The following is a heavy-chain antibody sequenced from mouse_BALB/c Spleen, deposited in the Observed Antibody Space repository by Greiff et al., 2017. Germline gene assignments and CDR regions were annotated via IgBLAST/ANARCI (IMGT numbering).Heavy chain of an antibody. CDR3: ARREPEHFDH. CDR1: GYTFTSYT. J-gene: IGHJ2*01. V-gene: IGHV1-4*02. Sequence: VKLMESAAELARPGASVKMSCKASGYTFTSYTMHWVKQRPGQGLEWIGYINPSSGYTEYNQKFKDKTTLTADKSSSTAYMQLSSLTSEDSAVYYCARREPEHFDHWGQGTTLTVSS. CDR2: INPSSGYT.